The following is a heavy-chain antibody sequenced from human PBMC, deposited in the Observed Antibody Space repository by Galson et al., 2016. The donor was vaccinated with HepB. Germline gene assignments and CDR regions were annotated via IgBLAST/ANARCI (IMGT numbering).Heavy chain of an antibody. CDR1: GDSVPSNSAT. CDR2: TYHRSKWYN. J-gene: IGHJ6*02. V-gene: IGHV6-1*01. Sequence: CAISGDSVPSNSATWNWIRQSPSRGLEWLGRTYHRSKWYNDYALSVKSRITINPDTSKNQFSLQLNSVTPEDTAVYYCARVRSGYSGYANPYYYGMDVWGQGTTVTVSS. D-gene: IGHD5-12*01. CDR3: ARVRSGYSGYANPYYYGMDV.